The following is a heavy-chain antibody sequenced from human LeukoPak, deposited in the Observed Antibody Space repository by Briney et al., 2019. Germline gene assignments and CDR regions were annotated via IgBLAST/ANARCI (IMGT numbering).Heavy chain of an antibody. V-gene: IGHV3-30*18. CDR3: AKFRADSSGWPFDY. Sequence: SGGSLRLSCAASGLTFSSFGMHWVRQAPGKGLEWVAVTSFDGGNKHYADSVKGRFTISRDNSKNTLYLQMNSLRAEDTAIYYCAKFRADSSGWPFDYWGQGTLVTVSS. CDR1: GLTFSSFG. D-gene: IGHD6-19*01. J-gene: IGHJ4*02. CDR2: TSFDGGNK.